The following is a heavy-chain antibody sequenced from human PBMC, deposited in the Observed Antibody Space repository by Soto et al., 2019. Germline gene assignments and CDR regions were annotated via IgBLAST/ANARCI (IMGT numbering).Heavy chain of an antibody. J-gene: IGHJ4*02. D-gene: IGHD3-22*01. CDR1: GGSISSGDYY. Sequence: SEILSLTCTVSGGSISSGDYYWSWIRQPPGKGLEWIGYIYYSGSTYYNPSLKSRVTISVDTSKNQFSLKLSSVTAADTAVYYCARGKDYYDSSGYYYLYYFDYWGQGTLVTVSS. CDR3: ARGKDYYDSSGYYYLYYFDY. V-gene: IGHV4-30-4*01. CDR2: IYYSGST.